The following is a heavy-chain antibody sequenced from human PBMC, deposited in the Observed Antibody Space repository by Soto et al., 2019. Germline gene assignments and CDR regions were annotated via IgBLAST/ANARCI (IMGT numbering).Heavy chain of an antibody. Sequence: KPSETLSLTCTDSGGAISSYYWSWIRQPPGKGLEWIGYIYYSGSTNYNPSLKSRVTISVDTSKNQFSLKLSSVTAADTAVYYCARAFTRSLAYWGQGTLVTVSS. V-gene: IGHV4-59*01. CDR1: GGAISSYY. CDR2: IYYSGST. CDR3: ARAFTRSLAY. J-gene: IGHJ4*02.